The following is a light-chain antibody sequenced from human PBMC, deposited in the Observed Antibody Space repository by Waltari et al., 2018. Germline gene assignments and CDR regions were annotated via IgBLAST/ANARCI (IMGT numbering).Light chain of an antibody. CDR2: WAS. CDR3: QQYYSSRRT. J-gene: IGKJ1*01. CDR1: PSLLFSSNNKNY. Sequence: DIVVTQSPASMAVSLGGRGTINCKPSPSLLFSSNNKNYLAWYQQKPGQPPKLLIYWASTRESGVPDRFSGSGSGTDFTLTISSLQAEDVAVYYCQQYYSSRRTFGQGTKVEIK. V-gene: IGKV4-1*01.